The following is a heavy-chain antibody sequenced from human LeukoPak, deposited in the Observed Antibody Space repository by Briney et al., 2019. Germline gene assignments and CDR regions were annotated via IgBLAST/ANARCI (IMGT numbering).Heavy chain of an antibody. CDR2: ISYDGSNK. D-gene: IGHD3-16*02. J-gene: IGHJ4*02. V-gene: IGHV3-30*18. CDR3: AKDRGRLGELSSY. Sequence: GGSLRLSCAACGFTFSSCGMHWVRQAPGKGLEWVAVISYDGSNKYYADSVKGRFTISRDNSKNTLYLQMNSLRAEDTAVYYCAKDRGRLGELSSYWGQGTLVTVSS. CDR1: GFTFSSCG.